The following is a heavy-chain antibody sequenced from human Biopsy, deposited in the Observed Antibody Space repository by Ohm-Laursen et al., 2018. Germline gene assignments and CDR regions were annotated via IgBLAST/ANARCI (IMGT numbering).Heavy chain of an antibody. CDR1: GGPFSSYY. CDR2: IYNTGST. CDR3: AREPPSYSYDGSGISDGFDI. V-gene: IGHV4-59*01. D-gene: IGHD3-22*01. J-gene: IGHJ3*02. Sequence: PSETLSLTWPVSGGPFSSYYWNWIRQPPGKGLEWIGYIYNTGSTIYNPSTKSRVIMSVDTSKTQFSLSLSSVTAADTAVYYCAREPPSYSYDGSGISDGFDIWGQGTMVTVSS.